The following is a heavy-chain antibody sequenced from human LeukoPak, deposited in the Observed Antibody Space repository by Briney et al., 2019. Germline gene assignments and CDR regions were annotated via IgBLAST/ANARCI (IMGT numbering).Heavy chain of an antibody. CDR3: ARDDSSYDY. CDR2: ISSSSSYI. J-gene: IGHJ4*02. Sequence: PGGSVGLSCAASGFTFSDYSMNCVRQAPGKGLEWVSSISSSSSYIYYADSVKGRFTTSRDNAKNSLYLQMNSLRAEDTALYYCARDDSSYDYWGQGTLVTVSS. D-gene: IGHD4-11*01. V-gene: IGHV3-21*01. CDR1: GFTFSDYS.